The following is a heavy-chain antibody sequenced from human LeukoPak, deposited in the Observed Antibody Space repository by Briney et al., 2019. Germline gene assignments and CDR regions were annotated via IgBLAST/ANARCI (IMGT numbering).Heavy chain of an antibody. J-gene: IGHJ4*02. D-gene: IGHD6-13*01. Sequence: GGSLRLSCAASGFTFSSYSMNWVRQAPGKGLEWVSSISSSSSYIYYADSVKGRFTISRDNAKNSLYLQMNSLRAEDTAVYYCARDGSSWTSGDYWGQGTLVTVSS. CDR1: GFTFSSYS. CDR3: ARDGSSWTSGDY. CDR2: ISSSSSYI. V-gene: IGHV3-21*01.